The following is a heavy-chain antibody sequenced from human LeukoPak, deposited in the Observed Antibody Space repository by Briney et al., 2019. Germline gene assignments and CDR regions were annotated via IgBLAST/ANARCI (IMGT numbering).Heavy chain of an antibody. D-gene: IGHD3-3*01. V-gene: IGHV3-30*01. CDR2: ISYDGSNK. Sequence: GGSLRLSCAASGFTFSSYAMHWVRQAPGKGLEWVAVISYDGSNKYYADSVKGRFTISRDNSKNTLYLQMNSLRAEDTAVYYCARDLYDFWSGYYTGIGYWGQGTLVTVSS. CDR3: ARDLYDFWSGYYTGIGY. J-gene: IGHJ4*02. CDR1: GFTFSSYA.